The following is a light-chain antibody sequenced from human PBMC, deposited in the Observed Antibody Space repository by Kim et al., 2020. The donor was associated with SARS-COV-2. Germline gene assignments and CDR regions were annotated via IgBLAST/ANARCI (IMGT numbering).Light chain of an antibody. J-gene: IGLJ2*01. CDR3: QTWDSITVV. CDR2: EDS. V-gene: IGLV3-1*01. Sequence: VSPGQTASITCSGDKLGDKYACWYQKKPGQSPVLVLYEDSKRPSGIPERFSGSNSGNTATLTISGTQAMDEADYYCQTWDSITVVFGGGTQLTVL. CDR1: KLGDKY.